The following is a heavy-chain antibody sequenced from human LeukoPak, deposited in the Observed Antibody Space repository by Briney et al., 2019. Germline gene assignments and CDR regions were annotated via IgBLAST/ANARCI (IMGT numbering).Heavy chain of an antibody. CDR2: INWNSGSI. CDR3: AKDFGYRSMAVAGNYFDY. CDR1: GFTFDDYA. Sequence: GGSLRLSCAASGFTFDDYAMHWVRQAPGKGLEWVSGINWNSGSIGYADSVKGRFTISRDNAKNSLYLQMHTLRAEDTALYYCAKDFGYRSMAVAGNYFDYWGQGTLVTVSS. D-gene: IGHD6-19*01. J-gene: IGHJ4*02. V-gene: IGHV3-9*01.